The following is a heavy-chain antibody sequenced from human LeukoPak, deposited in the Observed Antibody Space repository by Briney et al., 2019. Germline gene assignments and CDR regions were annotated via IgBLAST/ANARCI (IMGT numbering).Heavy chain of an antibody. CDR2: IRSSSSYI. CDR3: ARDFSSSGWPDRLNDY. Sequence: PGGSLRLSCAASGFTFSSYSMNWVRQAPGKGLEWVSSIRSSSSYIYYADSVKGRFSISRDNAKNSLYLQMNSLRAEDTAVYYCARDFSSSGWPDRLNDYWGQGTLVTVSS. J-gene: IGHJ4*02. D-gene: IGHD6-19*01. V-gene: IGHV3-21*01. CDR1: GFTFSSYS.